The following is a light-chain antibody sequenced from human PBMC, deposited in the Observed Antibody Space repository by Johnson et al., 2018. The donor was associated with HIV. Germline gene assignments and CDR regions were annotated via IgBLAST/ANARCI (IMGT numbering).Light chain of an antibody. CDR2: ENN. J-gene: IGLJ1*01. CDR1: SSNIGNNY. V-gene: IGLV1-51*02. Sequence: QPVLTQPPSVSAAPGQKVTISCSGSSSNIGNNYVSWYQQLPGTAPKLLICENNKRPSGIPDRFSGSKSGTSATLGIPGLQPGDEADYYCGTWDSRLTAYVFGTGTKVTV. CDR3: GTWDSRLTAYV.